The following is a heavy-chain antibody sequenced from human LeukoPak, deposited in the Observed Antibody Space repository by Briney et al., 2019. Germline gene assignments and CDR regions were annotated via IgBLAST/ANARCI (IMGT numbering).Heavy chain of an antibody. CDR2: ISGSGGST. D-gene: IGHD6-19*01. J-gene: IGHJ1*01. CDR1: GFTFSSYS. Sequence: AGGSLRLSCAASGFTFSSYSMNWVRQAPGKGLEWVSGISGSGGSTYYADSVKGRFTISRDNSKNTLYLQMNSLRAEDTAVYYCAKDWGGWSYAEYFQHWGQGTLVTVSS. V-gene: IGHV3-23*01. CDR3: AKDWGGWSYAEYFQH.